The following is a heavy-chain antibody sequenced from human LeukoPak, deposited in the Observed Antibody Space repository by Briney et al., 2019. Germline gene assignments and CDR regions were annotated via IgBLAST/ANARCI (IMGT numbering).Heavy chain of an antibody. V-gene: IGHV3-23*01. J-gene: IGHJ4*02. CDR3: AKRYGSGSYYFDY. Sequence: GGSLRLSCAASGFTFSSYSMNWVRQAPGKGLEWVSAISGSGGSTYYADSVKGRFTISRDNSKNTLYLQMNSLRAEDTAVYYCAKRYGSGSYYFDYWGQGTLVTVSS. D-gene: IGHD3-10*01. CDR2: ISGSGGST. CDR1: GFTFSSYS.